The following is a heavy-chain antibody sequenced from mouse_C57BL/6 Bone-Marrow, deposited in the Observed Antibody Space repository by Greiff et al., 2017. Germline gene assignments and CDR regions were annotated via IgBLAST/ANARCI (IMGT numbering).Heavy chain of an antibody. CDR2: ISSGGSYT. V-gene: IGHV5-6*02. D-gene: IGHD1-1*01. CDR3: ARRGRRGYFDV. CDR1: GFTFSSYG. Sequence: EVKVVESGGDLVKPGGSLKLSCAASGFTFSSYGMSWVRQTPDKRLEWVATISSGGSYTYYPDSVKGRFTISRDNAKNTLYLQMSSLKSEYTAMYYCARRGRRGYFDVWGTGTTVTVAS. J-gene: IGHJ1*03.